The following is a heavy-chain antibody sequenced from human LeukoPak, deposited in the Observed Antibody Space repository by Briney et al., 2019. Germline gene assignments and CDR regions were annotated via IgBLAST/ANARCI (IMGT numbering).Heavy chain of an antibody. CDR3: AKGRDYDSWSGFDP. D-gene: IGHD3-3*01. Sequence: GGSLRLSCAASGFTFDDYAMHWVRQAPGKGLEWVSGISWNSNSIGYADSVKGRFTISRDNAKNSLYLQMNSLRAEDTALYYCAKGRDYDSWSGFDPWGQGTLVTVSS. CDR1: GFTFDDYA. J-gene: IGHJ5*02. V-gene: IGHV3-9*01. CDR2: ISWNSNSI.